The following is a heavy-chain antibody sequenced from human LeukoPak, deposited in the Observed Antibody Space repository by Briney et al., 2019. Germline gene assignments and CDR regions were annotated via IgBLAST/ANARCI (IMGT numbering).Heavy chain of an antibody. V-gene: IGHV3-33*01. J-gene: IGHJ4*02. CDR2: IAYDGSRA. CDR1: GFTFGGYG. D-gene: IGHD2-15*01. CDR3: ARDGGLNTNFDY. Sequence: GGSLRLSCAGSGFTFGGYGMHWFRQTPGKGLEWVAVIAYDGSRAFYADSVKGRFTISRDNSKNTMSVQMDDLRAEDTAVYYCARDGGLNTNFDYWGQGTLVTVSS.